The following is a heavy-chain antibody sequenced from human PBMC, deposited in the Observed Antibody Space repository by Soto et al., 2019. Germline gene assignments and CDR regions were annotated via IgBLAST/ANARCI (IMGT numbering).Heavy chain of an antibody. V-gene: IGHV1-18*01. CDR1: GYTFPSYG. J-gene: IGHJ4*02. CDR2: IRAYNGNT. CDR3: ARERTPTLI. Sequence: ASVKVSCKASGYTFPSYGISWLRQAPGQGLEWMGWIRAYNGNTNYPQKLRGRVTMTTDTSTSTVYLELRSLRSDDTAVYYCARERTPTLIWGKGTLVPVSS.